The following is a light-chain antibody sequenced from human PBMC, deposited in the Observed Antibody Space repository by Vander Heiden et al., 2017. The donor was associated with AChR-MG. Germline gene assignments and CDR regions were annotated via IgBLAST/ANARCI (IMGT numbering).Light chain of an antibody. CDR3: QVWDTSSDHQEVV. V-gene: IGLV3-21*04. CDR1: NIGSKC. CDR2: YDG. Sequence: SYVLTQTTSVSVAPGKTASITCWGNNIGSKCVNWYQQKPSQAPGLVIFYDGDRPSGIPERCSGSNSGNTATLTISRVEAGDEADYYCQVWDTSSDHQEVVFGGGTKLTVL. J-gene: IGLJ2*01.